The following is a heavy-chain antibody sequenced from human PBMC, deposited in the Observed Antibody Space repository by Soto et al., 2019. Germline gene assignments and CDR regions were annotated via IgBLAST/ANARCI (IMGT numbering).Heavy chain of an antibody. CDR1: GGSISSYY. CDR3: ARLHYDFWIDS. J-gene: IGHJ4*02. V-gene: IGHV4-59*08. D-gene: IGHD3-3*01. Sequence: SSETLSLTCTVSGGSISSYYWSWIRQPPGKGLEWIGYIYYSGSTNYNPSLKSRVTISVDTSKNQFSLKLSSVTAADTAVYYCARLHYDFWIDSWGQGTLVTVSS. CDR2: IYYSGST.